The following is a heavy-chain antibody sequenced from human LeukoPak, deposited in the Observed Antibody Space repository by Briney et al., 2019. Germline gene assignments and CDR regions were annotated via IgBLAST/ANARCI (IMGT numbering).Heavy chain of an antibody. D-gene: IGHD3-10*01. Sequence: GGSLRLSCAASGFTFSSYWMHWVRQAPGKGLVWVSRINNDGSTTTYADSVKGRFTISRDNAKNSLYLQMSSLRDDDTAVYFCARSRGVSDYWGQGTLVTVSS. CDR3: ARSRGVSDY. CDR1: GFTFSSYW. J-gene: IGHJ4*02. V-gene: IGHV3-74*01. CDR2: INNDGSTT.